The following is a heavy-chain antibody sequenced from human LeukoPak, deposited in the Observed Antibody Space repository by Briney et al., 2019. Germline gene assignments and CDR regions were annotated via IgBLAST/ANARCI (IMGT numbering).Heavy chain of an antibody. D-gene: IGHD3-10*01. CDR1: GFTFDDYG. V-gene: IGHV3-20*04. CDR2: ISWNGLST. CDR3: TRPPRGGEPVS. Sequence: PGGSLRLSCAASGFTFDDYGMSWVRQVPGKGLEWVSGISWNGLSTGYADSVRGRFTIFRENDKDSVFLQMNSLRAEDSAFYYCTRPPRGGEPVSWGQGILVTVSS. J-gene: IGHJ5*02.